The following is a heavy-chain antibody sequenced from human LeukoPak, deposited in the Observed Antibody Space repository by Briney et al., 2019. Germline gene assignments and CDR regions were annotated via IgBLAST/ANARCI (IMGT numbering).Heavy chain of an antibody. CDR1: GFTFSSYE. CDR3: ARDPYSGTYGDTYYYYMDV. D-gene: IGHD1-26*01. J-gene: IGHJ6*03. Sequence: GGSLRLSCAASGFTFSSYEMNWVRQAPGKGLEWVSYISSSGSTIYYADSVKGRFTISRDNAKNSLYLQMNSLRAEDTAVYYCARDPYSGTYGDTYYYYMDVWGKGTTATISS. CDR2: ISSSGSTI. V-gene: IGHV3-48*03.